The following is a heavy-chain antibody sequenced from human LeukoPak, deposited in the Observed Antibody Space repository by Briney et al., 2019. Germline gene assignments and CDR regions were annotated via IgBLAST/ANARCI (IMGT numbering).Heavy chain of an antibody. J-gene: IGHJ3*02. CDR2: IKQDGSEK. D-gene: IGHD5-18*01. CDR3: ARDPVDTAMEDAFDI. Sequence: GGSLRLSCAASGFTFSNYWMSWVRQAPGKGLEWVANIKQDGSEKYYVDSVKGRFTISRDNAKNSLYLQMNSLRAEDTAVYYCARDPVDTAMEDAFDIWGQGTMVTVSS. V-gene: IGHV3-7*03. CDR1: GFTFSNYW.